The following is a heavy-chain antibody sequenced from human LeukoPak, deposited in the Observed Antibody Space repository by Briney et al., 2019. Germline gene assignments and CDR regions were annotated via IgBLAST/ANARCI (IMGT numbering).Heavy chain of an antibody. V-gene: IGHV3-30*04. J-gene: IGHJ6*04. CDR1: GFTFSSYA. D-gene: IGHD5-18*01. Sequence: GGSLRLSYAASGFTFSSYAMHWVRQAPGKGLEWVAVISYDGSNKYYADSVKGRFTISRDNSKNTLYLQMNSLRAEDTAVYYCARGEGGRARYSYGNYYYYYGMDVWGKGTTVTVSS. CDR3: ARGEGGRARYSYGNYYYYYGMDV. CDR2: ISYDGSNK.